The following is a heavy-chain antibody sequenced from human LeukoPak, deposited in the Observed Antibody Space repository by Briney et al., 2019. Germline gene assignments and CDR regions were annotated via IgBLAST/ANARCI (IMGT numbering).Heavy chain of an antibody. J-gene: IGHJ6*02. V-gene: IGHV1-3*02. D-gene: IGHD3-10*01. CDR2: CNAGNGHT. Sequence: GASVNVSCKASGYTFSSHAIHWVRQAPGKGLEWMGWCNAGNGHTKYSQELQGRVTITRDTSARTAYMELSNLRSDDMAVYYCARGGFFYGMDVWGQGTTVTVSS. CDR1: GYTFSSHA. CDR3: ARGGFFYGMDV.